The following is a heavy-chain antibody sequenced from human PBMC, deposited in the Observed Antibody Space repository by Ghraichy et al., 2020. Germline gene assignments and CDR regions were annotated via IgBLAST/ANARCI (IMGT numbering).Heavy chain of an antibody. CDR1: GGSINNYY. V-gene: IGHV4-59*01. CDR3: ARDLYCSSTTCYPL. D-gene: IGHD2-2*01. Sequence: SETLSLTCTVSGGSINNYYWSWIRQPPGKGLEWIGYIYYSGSTNYNPSLKSRVTISVDTSKNQFSLKLSSVTAADTAVYYCARDLYCSSTTCYPLWGKGTPVTVSS. J-gene: IGHJ6*04. CDR2: IYYSGST.